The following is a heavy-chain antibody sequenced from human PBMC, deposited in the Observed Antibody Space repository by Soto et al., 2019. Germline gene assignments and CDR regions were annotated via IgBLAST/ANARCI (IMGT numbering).Heavy chain of an antibody. V-gene: IGHV1-69*13. CDR3: ARECGDYYYMDF. Sequence: ASVKVSCKASGGTFSSYAISWGRQAPGQGLEWMGGIIPIFGTANYAQKFQGRVTITADDSTSTAYMELSSLRSEDTAVYYCARECGDYYYMDFWGKGTTVTVSS. J-gene: IGHJ6*03. D-gene: IGHD1-26*01. CDR2: IIPIFGTA. CDR1: GGTFSSYA.